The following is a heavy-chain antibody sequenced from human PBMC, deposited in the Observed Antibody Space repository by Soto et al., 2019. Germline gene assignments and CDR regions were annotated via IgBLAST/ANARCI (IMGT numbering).Heavy chain of an antibody. CDR3: ARFYYGWGSYYYYYYYGMGV. CDR2: ISYDGSNK. Sequence: GRPLRLPCAASGFNFSSYAMHRIRQAPGKGLEWVAGISYDGSNKCYADSVKGRFTISRDNAKNTLYLQMNSLRAEDAAVYYCARFYYGWGSYYYYYYYGMGVWGQGTTVTVSS. V-gene: IGHV3-30-3*01. D-gene: IGHD3-10*01. CDR1: GFNFSSYA. J-gene: IGHJ6*02.